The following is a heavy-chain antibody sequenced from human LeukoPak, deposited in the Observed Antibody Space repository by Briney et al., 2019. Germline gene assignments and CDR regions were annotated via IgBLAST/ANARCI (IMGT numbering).Heavy chain of an antibody. CDR2: ISSSSKI. J-gene: IGHJ5*02. Sequence: GGSLRLSCAASGFTFSSYAMAWVRQAPGKGLEWLSYISSSSKINYADSVKGRFTISRDNAKNSLYLQMNSLRDEDTAVYYCARSANPSVHDFDPWGQGTLVTVSS. CDR3: ARSANPSVHDFDP. V-gene: IGHV3-48*02. D-gene: IGHD6-6*01. CDR1: GFTFSSYA.